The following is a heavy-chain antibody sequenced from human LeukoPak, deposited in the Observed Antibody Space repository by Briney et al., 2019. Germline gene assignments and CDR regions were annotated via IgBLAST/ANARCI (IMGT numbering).Heavy chain of an antibody. J-gene: IGHJ4*02. D-gene: IGHD6-19*01. CDR3: AGLYSSGWYYFDY. Sequence: SETLSLTCTVSGGSISSYYWSWIRQPPGKGLEWIGYIYHSGSTYYNPSLKSRVTISVDRSKNQFSLKLSSVTAADTAVYYCAGLYSSGWYYFDYWGQGTLVTVSS. V-gene: IGHV4-59*04. CDR1: GGSISSYY. CDR2: IYHSGST.